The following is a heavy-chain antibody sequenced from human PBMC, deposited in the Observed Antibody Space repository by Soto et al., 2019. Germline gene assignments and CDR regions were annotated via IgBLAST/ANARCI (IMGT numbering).Heavy chain of an antibody. V-gene: IGHV3-48*01. J-gene: IGHJ4*02. D-gene: IGHD1-26*01. CDR3: ARGSTSVGYDY. CDR1: GFTFSTSS. CDR2: IGSGSDPI. Sequence: EVQLVESGGDLVQPGGSLRLSCAASGFTFSTSSMNWVRQAPGKGLEWVSYIGSGSDPIYYADSVKGRFTISRDNAKNSLYLQMNSPTADDSAVYYCARGSTSVGYDYWGQGTLVTVSS.